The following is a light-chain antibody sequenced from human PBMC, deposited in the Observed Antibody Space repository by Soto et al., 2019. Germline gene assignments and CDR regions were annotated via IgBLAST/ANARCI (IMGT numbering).Light chain of an antibody. V-gene: IGKV3-15*01. Sequence: EIEMSQSPATLSVTPGERATLPCRASQSVSSNLAWYQQKPGQAPRLLIYGASTRATGIPARFSGSGSGTDFTLTISSLEPEDFAVYYCQQRSNWWTFGQGTKVDIK. CDR1: QSVSSN. CDR2: GAS. CDR3: QQRSNWWT. J-gene: IGKJ1*01.